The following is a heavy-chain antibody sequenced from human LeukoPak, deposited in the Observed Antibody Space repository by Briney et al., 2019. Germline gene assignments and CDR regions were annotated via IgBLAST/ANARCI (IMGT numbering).Heavy chain of an antibody. CDR2: IYHSGST. J-gene: IGHJ4*02. Sequence: PSETLSLTCAVSGYSISSGYFWGWIRQPPGKGLEWIGTIYHSGSTSFNPSLKSRVTISIATSKNQSSLNLISVTAADTAVYYCARRVGAIGDYFDYWGQGTLVTVSA. CDR3: ARRVGAIGDYFDY. V-gene: IGHV4-38-2*01. D-gene: IGHD1-26*01. CDR1: GYSISSGYF.